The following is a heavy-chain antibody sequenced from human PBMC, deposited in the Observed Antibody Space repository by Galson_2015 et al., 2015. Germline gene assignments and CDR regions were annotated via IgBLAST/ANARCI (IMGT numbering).Heavy chain of an antibody. Sequence: SVKVSCKASGYIFTSYGMHWVRQAPGQRLEWMGWINAGNGDKKYSQKFQGRVTITRDTSANTAYMELSSLTSEHTAVYYCARDSAVTPAYWGQGTLVTVSS. CDR3: ARDSAVTPAY. CDR2: INAGNGDK. J-gene: IGHJ4*02. CDR1: GYIFTSYG. D-gene: IGHD6-19*01. V-gene: IGHV1-3*01.